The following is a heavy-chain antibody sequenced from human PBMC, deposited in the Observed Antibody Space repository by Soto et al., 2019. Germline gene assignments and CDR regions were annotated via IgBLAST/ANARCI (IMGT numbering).Heavy chain of an antibody. Sequence: QVQLQESGPGLVKPSQTLSLTCTVSGASISSGDYYWSWIRQHPAKALEWIGHIYYSGNTYYNPSLKSRVTTSVDASKNQFSPKPNSVTAADTAVYYCARDSPITMVGVVQNCFVPWGQGPLLTVSS. CDR2: IYYSGNT. J-gene: IGHJ5*02. CDR3: ARDSPITMVGVVQNCFVP. V-gene: IGHV4-31*03. D-gene: IGHD2-2*01. CDR1: GASISSGDYY.